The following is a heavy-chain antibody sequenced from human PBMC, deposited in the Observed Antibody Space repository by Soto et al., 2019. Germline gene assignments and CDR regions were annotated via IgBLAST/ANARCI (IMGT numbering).Heavy chain of an antibody. J-gene: IGHJ3*02. CDR2: INPKSGGT. D-gene: IGHD6-19*01. Sequence: ASVKVSCKASGYTFTAYYMHWVRRAPGQGLEWMGWINPKSGGTKYAQKFQGRVSMTRDTSISTAYMELSRLRSDDTAVYYCAREVAVADNDAFDIWGQGTMVTVSS. V-gene: IGHV1-2*02. CDR3: AREVAVADNDAFDI. CDR1: GYTFTAYY.